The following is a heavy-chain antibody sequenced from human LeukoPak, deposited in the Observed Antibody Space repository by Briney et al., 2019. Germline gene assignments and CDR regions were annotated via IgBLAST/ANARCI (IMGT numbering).Heavy chain of an antibody. CDR3: ARDGVGAGKTFDY. J-gene: IGHJ4*02. D-gene: IGHD3-16*01. V-gene: IGHV1-2*02. Sequence: GASVTVSCKTSGYTFTGYYIHWVRQAPGQGLEWMGWINPKSGGTNYAQKFQGRVTMTRDTSISTVYMELSRLRSDDTAVYYCARDGVGAGKTFDYWGQGTQVTVSS. CDR2: INPKSGGT. CDR1: GYTFTGYY.